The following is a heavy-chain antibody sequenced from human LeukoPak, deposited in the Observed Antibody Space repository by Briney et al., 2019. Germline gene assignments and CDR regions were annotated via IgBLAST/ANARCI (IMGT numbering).Heavy chain of an antibody. V-gene: IGHV6-1*01. CDR2: TYYRSKWYN. CDR3: ARGEADHYYDSSGPNWFDP. CDR1: GDSVSSNSAA. D-gene: IGHD3-22*01. J-gene: IGHJ5*02. Sequence: SQTLSLTCAISGDSVSSNSAAWNWIRQSPSRGLEWLGRTYYRSKWYNDYAVSVKSRITINPDTSKNQFSLQLSSVTPEDTAVYYCARGEADHYYDSSGPNWFDPWGQGTLVTVSS.